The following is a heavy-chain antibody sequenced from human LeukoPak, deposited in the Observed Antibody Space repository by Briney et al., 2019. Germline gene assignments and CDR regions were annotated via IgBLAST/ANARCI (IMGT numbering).Heavy chain of an antibody. CDR3: ARLPPSIVVVPAAFDY. D-gene: IGHD2-2*01. CDR2: ISRGSDSI. Sequence: SGGSLRLSCAASGFTFSTYSMNWVRQAPGKGLEWVSSISRGSDSIYYADSVKGRFTISRDNAKNSLYLQMNSLRAEDTAVYYCARLPPSIVVVPAAFDYWGQGTLVTVSS. V-gene: IGHV3-21*01. CDR1: GFTFSTYS. J-gene: IGHJ4*02.